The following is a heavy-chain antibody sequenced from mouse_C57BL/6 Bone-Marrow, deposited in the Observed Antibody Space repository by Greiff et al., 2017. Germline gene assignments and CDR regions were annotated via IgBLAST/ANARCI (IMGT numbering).Heavy chain of an antibody. CDR2: IDPANGNT. D-gene: IGHD1-1*01. J-gene: IGHJ1*03. CDR3: AVLVLRKYFDV. V-gene: IGHV14-3*01. CDR1: GFNIKNTY. Sequence: VHVKQSVAELVRPGASVKLSCTASGFNIKNTYMHWVKQRPEQGLEWIGRIDPANGNTKYAPKFQGNATLTAYTSSNTAYLQLSSLTSEDTAIYYCAVLVLRKYFDVWGTGTTVTVSA.